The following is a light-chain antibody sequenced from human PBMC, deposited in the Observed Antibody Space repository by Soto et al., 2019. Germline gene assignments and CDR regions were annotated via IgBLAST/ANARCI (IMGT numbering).Light chain of an antibody. CDR3: QQSYSNHLT. CDR2: AAS. CDR1: QSISSY. Sequence: DIQMTQSPSPLSASVGDRFTITCRASQSISSYLNWYQQKPGKAPKLLIYAASSLQSGVPSRFSGSGSGTDFTLTISSLQPEDFATYYCQQSYSNHLTFGGGTKVDIK. V-gene: IGKV1-39*01. J-gene: IGKJ4*01.